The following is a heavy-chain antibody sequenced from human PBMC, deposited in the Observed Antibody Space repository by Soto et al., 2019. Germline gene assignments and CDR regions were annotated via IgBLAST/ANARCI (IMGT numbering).Heavy chain of an antibody. CDR1: GFTFSSYW. Sequence: EVQLVESGGGLVQPGGSLRLSCAASGFTFSSYWMHWVRQAPGKGLVWVSRINSDGSSTSYADSVKGRFTISRDNAKSTLYLQMNSLRAEETAVYYCARDSPYYDFWCERRYYMDVWGKGSTVTVFS. D-gene: IGHD3-3*01. V-gene: IGHV3-74*01. J-gene: IGHJ6*03. CDR2: INSDGSST. CDR3: ARDSPYYDFWCERRYYMDV.